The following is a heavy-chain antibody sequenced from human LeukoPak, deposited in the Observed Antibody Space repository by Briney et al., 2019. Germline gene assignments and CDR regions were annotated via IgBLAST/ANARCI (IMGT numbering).Heavy chain of an antibody. CDR2: INQDGSEK. D-gene: IGHD5-24*01. CDR1: GLTFWSYW. CDR3: ARERDGRFFDY. V-gene: IGHV3-7*01. J-gene: IGHJ4*02. Sequence: GGSLRLSCAVSGLTFWSYWMSWVRQAPGKGLEWVANINQDGSEKYFLDSVRGRFTISRDNAKNSLALQMNTLRAEDTAVYYCARERDGRFFDYWGQGTLVTVSS.